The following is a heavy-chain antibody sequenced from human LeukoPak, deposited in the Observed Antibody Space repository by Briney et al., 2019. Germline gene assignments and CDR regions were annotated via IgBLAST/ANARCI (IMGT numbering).Heavy chain of an antibody. CDR2: IYYGGST. CDR3: ARLYYDSSGYYQICYFDY. J-gene: IGHJ4*02. D-gene: IGHD3-22*01. V-gene: IGHV4-39*01. Sequence: SETLSLTCTVSGGSISSSSYYWGWIRQPPGKGLEWIGSIYYGGSTYYNPSLKSRVTISVDTSKNQFSLNLSSVTAADTAVYYCARLYYDSSGYYQICYFDYWGQGTLVTVSS. CDR1: GGSISSSSYY.